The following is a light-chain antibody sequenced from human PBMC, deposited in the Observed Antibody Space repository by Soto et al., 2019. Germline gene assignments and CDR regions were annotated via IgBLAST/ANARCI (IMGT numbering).Light chain of an antibody. J-gene: IGKJ1*01. CDR2: GAS. Sequence: ENVLSQSPGSLSLSTGERATLSCRASQSVSSSYLAWYQQKPGQAPRLLIYGASSRATGIPDRFSGSGSGTDFPLTISRLEPEDFVVYYCQQYGSSPIRTFAKGTKVDTK. CDR3: QQYGSSPIRT. CDR1: QSVSSSY. V-gene: IGKV3-20*01.